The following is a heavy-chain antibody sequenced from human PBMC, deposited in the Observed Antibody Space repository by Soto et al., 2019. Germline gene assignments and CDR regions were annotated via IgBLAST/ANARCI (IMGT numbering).Heavy chain of an antibody. D-gene: IGHD5-12*01. CDR3: ARMTRYSGYDLFDY. CDR1: GFSLSNARMG. V-gene: IGHV2-26*01. Sequence: QVTLKESGPVLVKPTETLTLTCTVSGFSLSNARMGVSWIRQPPGKALEWLAHIFSNDEKSYSTSLKSRLTISKATSKSQVVLTMTNMDPVDTATYYCARMTRYSGYDLFDYWGQGTLVTVSS. CDR2: IFSNDEK. J-gene: IGHJ4*02.